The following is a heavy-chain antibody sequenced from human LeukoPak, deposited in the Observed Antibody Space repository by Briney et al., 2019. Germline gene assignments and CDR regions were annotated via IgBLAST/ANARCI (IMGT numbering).Heavy chain of an antibody. CDR3: ARGLDAVAGTPFDY. CDR1: GGSFSGYY. Sequence: SETLSLTCAVYGGSFSGYYWSWIRQPPGKGLEWIGEINHSGSTNYNPSLKSRVTIPVATSKNQFSLKLSSVTAADTAVYYCARGLDAVAGTPFDYWGQGTLVTVSS. V-gene: IGHV4-34*01. D-gene: IGHD6-19*01. CDR2: INHSGST. J-gene: IGHJ4*02.